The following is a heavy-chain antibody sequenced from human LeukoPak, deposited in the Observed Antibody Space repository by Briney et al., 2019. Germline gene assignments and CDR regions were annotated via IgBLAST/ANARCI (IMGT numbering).Heavy chain of an antibody. D-gene: IGHD2-15*01. J-gene: IGHJ4*02. CDR1: GGSFSGYY. CDR2: INHSGST. V-gene: IGHV4-34*01. Sequence: SETLSLTCAVYGGSFSGYYWSWIRQPPGKGLEWIGEINHSGSTNYNPSLKSRVTISVDTSKNQFSLKLSSVTAADTAVYYCARGPLDIVVVVAATPSFDYWGQGTLVTVSS. CDR3: ARGPLDIVVVVAATPSFDY.